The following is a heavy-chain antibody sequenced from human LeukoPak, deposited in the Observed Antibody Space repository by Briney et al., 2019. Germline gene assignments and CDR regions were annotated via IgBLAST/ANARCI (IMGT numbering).Heavy chain of an antibody. CDR1: GFTFSSYA. CDR2: INWNGGST. Sequence: PGGSLRLSCAASGFTFSSYAMSWVRQAPGKGLEWVSGINWNGGSTGYADSVKGRFTISRDNSKNTLYLQMNSLRAEDTAVYYCARDLRYYDSSGYETSRGFDYWGQGTLVTVSS. J-gene: IGHJ4*02. V-gene: IGHV3-20*04. CDR3: ARDLRYYDSSGYETSRGFDY. D-gene: IGHD3-22*01.